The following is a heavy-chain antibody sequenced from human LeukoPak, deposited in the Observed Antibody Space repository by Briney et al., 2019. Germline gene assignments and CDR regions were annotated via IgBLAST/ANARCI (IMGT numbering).Heavy chain of an antibody. Sequence: GGSLRLSCAASGFTFRDYYMSWIRQAPGKGLEWVSYISSSGSTIYYADSVKGRFTISRDNAKKSPYLQMNSLRAEDTAVYYCARDRLTRYCYDSSGEQDAFDIWGQGTMVTVSS. D-gene: IGHD3-22*01. CDR3: ARDRLTRYCYDSSGEQDAFDI. CDR2: ISSSGSTI. V-gene: IGHV3-11*01. J-gene: IGHJ3*02. CDR1: GFTFRDYY.